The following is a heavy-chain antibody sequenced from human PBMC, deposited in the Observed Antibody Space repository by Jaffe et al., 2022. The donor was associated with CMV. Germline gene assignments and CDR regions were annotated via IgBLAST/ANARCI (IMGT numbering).Heavy chain of an antibody. D-gene: IGHD6-19*01. J-gene: IGHJ4*02. CDR1: GFTFSSYS. CDR2: ISSSSSYI. Sequence: EVQLVESGGGLVKPGGSLRLSCAASGFTFSSYSMNWVRQAPGKGLEWVSSISSSSSYIYYADSVKGRFTISRDNAKNSLYLQMNSLRAEDTAVYYCARESIAVAGPGFDYWGQGTLVTVSS. V-gene: IGHV3-21*01. CDR3: ARESIAVAGPGFDY.